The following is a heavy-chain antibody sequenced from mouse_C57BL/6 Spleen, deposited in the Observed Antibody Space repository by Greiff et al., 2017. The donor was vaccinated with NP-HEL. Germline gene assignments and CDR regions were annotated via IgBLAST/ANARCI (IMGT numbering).Heavy chain of an antibody. Sequence: QVQLQQPGAELVRPGSSVKLSCKASGYTFTSYWMHWVKQRPIQGLEWIGNIDPSDSETHYNQKFKDKATLTVDKSSSTAYMQLSSLTSEDSAVYYCARELGPHAMDYWGQGTSVTVSS. J-gene: IGHJ4*01. D-gene: IGHD4-1*01. CDR1: GYTFTSYW. CDR2: IDPSDSET. V-gene: IGHV1-52*01. CDR3: ARELGPHAMDY.